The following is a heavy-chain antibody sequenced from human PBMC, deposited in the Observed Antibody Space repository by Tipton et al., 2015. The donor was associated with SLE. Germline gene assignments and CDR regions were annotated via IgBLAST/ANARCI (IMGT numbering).Heavy chain of an antibody. D-gene: IGHD3-16*01. CDR3: ARERGDAYPNLVAFDI. Sequence: TLSLTCTVSGGSISSGGYYWSWIRQHPGKGLEWIGYIYYSGSTNYNPSLKSRVTISVDTSKNQFSLKLSSVTAADTAVYYCARERGDAYPNLVAFDIWGQGTMVTVSS. J-gene: IGHJ3*02. CDR1: GGSISSGGYY. CDR2: IYYSGST. V-gene: IGHV4-61*08.